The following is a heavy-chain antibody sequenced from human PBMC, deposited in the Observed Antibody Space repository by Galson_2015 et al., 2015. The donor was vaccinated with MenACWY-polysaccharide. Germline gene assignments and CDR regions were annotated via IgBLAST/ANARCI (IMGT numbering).Heavy chain of an antibody. CDR2: ITGSSSYI. CDR3: ARGDQWLENFEY. D-gene: IGHD5-24*01. CDR1: GFTFSRYN. V-gene: IGHV3-21*01. J-gene: IGHJ4*02. Sequence: SLRLSCAASGFTFSRYNFYWVHQSPGEGLEWVSSITGSSSYIYYADSVKGRFTISRDNAKNSLYLQMNSLRAEDTAVYYCARGDQWLENFEYWGQGTLVTVSS.